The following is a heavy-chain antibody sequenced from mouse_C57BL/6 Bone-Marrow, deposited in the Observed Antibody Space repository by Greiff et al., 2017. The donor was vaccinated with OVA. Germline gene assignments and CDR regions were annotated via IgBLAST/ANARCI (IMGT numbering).Heavy chain of an antibody. Sequence: EVMLVESGAELVRPGASVKLSCTASGFNIKDDYMHWVKQRPEQGLEWIGWIDPENGDTEYASKFQGKATITADTSSNTAYLQLSSLTSEDTAVYYCTTYYDGYYVGFAYWGQGTLVTVS. V-gene: IGHV14-4*01. CDR1: GFNIKDDY. CDR3: TTYYDGYYVGFAY. CDR2: IDPENGDT. J-gene: IGHJ3*01. D-gene: IGHD2-3*01.